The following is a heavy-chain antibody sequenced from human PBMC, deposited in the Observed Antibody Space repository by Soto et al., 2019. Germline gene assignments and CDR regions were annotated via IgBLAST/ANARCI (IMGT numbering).Heavy chain of an antibody. CDR1: GDSISSYY. V-gene: IGHV4-59*01. J-gene: IGHJ5*02. D-gene: IGHD5-18*01. CDR2: IYYSGST. Sequence: SETLSLTCTVSGDSISSYYWSWIRQPPGKGLEWIGYIYYSGSTNYTPSLKSRVTISVDTSKNQFSLKLSSVTAADTAVYYCARDSGYNYGSFRWFDPWGQGTLVTVSS. CDR3: ARDSGYNYGSFRWFDP.